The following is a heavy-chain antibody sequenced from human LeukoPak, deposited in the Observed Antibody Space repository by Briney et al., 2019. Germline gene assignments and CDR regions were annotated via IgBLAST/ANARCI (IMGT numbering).Heavy chain of an antibody. V-gene: IGHV4-4*07. D-gene: IGHD3-22*01. CDR2: IYTSGST. CDR1: GGSISSYY. Sequence: PSETLSLTCTVSGGSISSYYWSWIRQPAGKGLEWIGRIYTSGSTNYNPSLKSRVTMSVDTSKNQFSLKLSSVTAADTAVYYCARDTSSSGYYWLFDYWGQGTLVTVSS. CDR3: ARDTSSSGYYWLFDY. J-gene: IGHJ4*02.